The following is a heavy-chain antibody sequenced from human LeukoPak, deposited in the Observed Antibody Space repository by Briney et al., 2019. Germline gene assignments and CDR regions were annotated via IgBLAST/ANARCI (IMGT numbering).Heavy chain of an antibody. Sequence: GGSLRLSCAASGFTFSTYGMNWVRQASGKGLEWVSHISSTSTAIYYADSVKGRFTISRDNSKNTLYLLMNSPRAEDTAIYYCARGETGYDAFDIWGQGTMVTISS. J-gene: IGHJ3*02. V-gene: IGHV3-48*01. CDR2: ISSTSTAI. CDR1: GFTFSTYG. D-gene: IGHD3-10*01. CDR3: ARGETGYDAFDI.